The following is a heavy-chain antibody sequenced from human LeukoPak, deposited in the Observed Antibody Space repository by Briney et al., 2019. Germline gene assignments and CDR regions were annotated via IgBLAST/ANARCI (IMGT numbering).Heavy chain of an antibody. J-gene: IGHJ2*01. V-gene: IGHV3-30*03. CDR1: GFTFSSYG. CDR3: ARDAGWLRFYWYFDL. CDR2: ISHDGSDK. D-gene: IGHD5-24*01. Sequence: GGYLRLSCTVSGFTFSSYGMHWVRQAPGKGLEWAAVISHDGSDKYYADSVTGRFTISRDNSKNTVFLEMNSLRSEDTALYLCARDAGWLRFYWYFDLWGRGTLVAVSS.